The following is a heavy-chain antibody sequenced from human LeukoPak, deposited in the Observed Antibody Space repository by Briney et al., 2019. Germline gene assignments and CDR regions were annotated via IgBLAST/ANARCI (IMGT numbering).Heavy chain of an antibody. J-gene: IGHJ6*02. Sequence: AGGSLRLSCAAFGFTFSGYWRHWVRHAPGKGLLWVSRINNDGSSTSYADSVKGRFTISRDNAKNTLYLQVNSLRAEDTAVYYCATGQGHGMDVWGQGTTVTVSS. D-gene: IGHD1-14*01. CDR1: GFTFSGYW. V-gene: IGHV3-74*01. CDR3: ATGQGHGMDV. CDR2: INNDGSST.